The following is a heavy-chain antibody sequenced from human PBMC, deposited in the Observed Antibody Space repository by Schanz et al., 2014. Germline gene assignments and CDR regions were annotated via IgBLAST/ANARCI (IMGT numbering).Heavy chain of an antibody. CDR3: AKDPSHGDYDYYFDY. V-gene: IGHV3-30-3*01. D-gene: IGHD3-22*01. Sequence: QVQLVESGGGVVQPGRSLRLSCAAYGFTLSSYAMHWVRQAPGKALEWVAVISYDGSNKYYADSVKGRFTISRDNSKNTLYLQMNSLRAEDTAVYYCAKDPSHGDYDYYFDYWGQGTLVTVSS. J-gene: IGHJ4*02. CDR1: GFTLSSYA. CDR2: ISYDGSNK.